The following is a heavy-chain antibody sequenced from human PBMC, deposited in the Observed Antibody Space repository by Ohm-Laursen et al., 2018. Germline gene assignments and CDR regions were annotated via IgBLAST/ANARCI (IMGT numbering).Heavy chain of an antibody. CDR2: IYTSGST. D-gene: IGHD1-14*01. CDR1: GGSFSSYY. CDR3: ARDPGRWFDP. Sequence: GTLSLTCAVSGGSFSSYYCSWIRQPAGKGLEWIGRIYTSGSTNYNPSLKSRVTMSVDTSKNQFSLKLSSVTAADTAVYYCARDPGRWFDPWGQGTLVIVSS. V-gene: IGHV4-4*07. J-gene: IGHJ5*02.